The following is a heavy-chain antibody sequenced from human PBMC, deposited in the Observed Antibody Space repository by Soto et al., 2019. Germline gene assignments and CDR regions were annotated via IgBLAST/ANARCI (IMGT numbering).Heavy chain of an antibody. CDR3: ARGRLVRGVIIGFDP. V-gene: IGHV4-30-4*01. J-gene: IGHJ5*02. Sequence: QVQLQESGPGLVKPSQTLSLTCTVSGGSISSGDYYWSWIRQPPGKGLEWIGYIYYSGSTYYNPSLQRRVTISVDTSKHQFSLKLSSVTAADTAVYYCARGRLVRGVIIGFDPWGQGTLVTVSS. D-gene: IGHD3-10*01. CDR1: GGSISSGDYY. CDR2: IYYSGST.